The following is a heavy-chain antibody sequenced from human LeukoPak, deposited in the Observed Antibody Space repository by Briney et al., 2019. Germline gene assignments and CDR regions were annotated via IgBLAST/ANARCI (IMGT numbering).Heavy chain of an antibody. V-gene: IGHV3-66*02. CDR2: IYSGGST. J-gene: IGHJ6*03. CDR1: GFTVSSNY. CDR3: ARDTGMATMGYYYYYIDV. Sequence: PGGSLRLSCAASGFTVSSNYMRWVRQAPGKGLAWVSVIYSGGSTYYADSVKGRFTISRDNSKNTLYLQMNSLRAEDTAVYYCARDTGMATMGYYYYYIDVWGKGTTVTVSS. D-gene: IGHD5-24*01.